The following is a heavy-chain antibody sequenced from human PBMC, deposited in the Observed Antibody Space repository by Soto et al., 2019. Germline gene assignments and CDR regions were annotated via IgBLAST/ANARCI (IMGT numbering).Heavy chain of an antibody. J-gene: IGHJ4*02. V-gene: IGHV3-74*01. D-gene: IGHD1-1*01. CDR1: GFTFSSFW. CDR3: ARGGGDVYNWGHVY. Sequence: EVQLVESGGGLVQPGGSLRLSCAASGFTFSSFWMHWVRQALGKGLMWVSRINSDGSTTTYADSVKGRFTISSDNAKNTLYLEMNSLRAEDTAVYYCARGGGDVYNWGHVYWGQGGLVTVSS. CDR2: INSDGSTT.